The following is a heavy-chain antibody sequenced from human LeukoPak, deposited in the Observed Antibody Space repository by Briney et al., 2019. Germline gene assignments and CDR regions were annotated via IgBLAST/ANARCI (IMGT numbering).Heavy chain of an antibody. J-gene: IGHJ4*02. V-gene: IGHV1-8*02. CDR1: GYTFTGYY. CDR2: MNPNSGNT. Sequence: SVRVSCKASGYTFTGYYMHWVRQAPGQGLEWMGWMNPNSGNTGYAQKFQGRVTMTRNTSISTAYMELSSLRSEDTAVYYCARSLRGSGWYLHWGQGTLVTVSS. CDR3: ARSLRGSGWYLH. D-gene: IGHD6-19*01.